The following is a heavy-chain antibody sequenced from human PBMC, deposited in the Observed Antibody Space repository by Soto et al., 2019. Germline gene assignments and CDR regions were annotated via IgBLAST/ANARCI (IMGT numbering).Heavy chain of an antibody. D-gene: IGHD3-22*01. V-gene: IGHV1-69*13. J-gene: IGHJ3*02. Sequence: GASVKVSCKASGGTFSSYAISWVRQAPGQGLEWMGGIIPIFGTANYAQKFQGRVTITADESTSTAYMELSSLRSEDTAVYYCARETDYYDSSGRPNDAFDIWGQGTMVTVSS. CDR2: IIPIFGTA. CDR1: GGTFSSYA. CDR3: ARETDYYDSSGRPNDAFDI.